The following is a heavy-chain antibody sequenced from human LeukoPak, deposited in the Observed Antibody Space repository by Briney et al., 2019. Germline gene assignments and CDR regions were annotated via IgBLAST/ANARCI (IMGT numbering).Heavy chain of an antibody. CDR2: IYSGDSDT. CDR1: GYSFTNYW. J-gene: IGHJ4*02. V-gene: IGHV5-51*01. Sequence: GESLKISCKGSGYSFTNYWVAWVRQMPGKGLEWMGIIYSGDSDTRYSPSFQGQVTISADKSISTAYLQWNSLEASDTAMYYCARRHKRGAYSYGVDYWGQGTLVTVSS. D-gene: IGHD5-18*01. CDR3: ARRHKRGAYSYGVDY.